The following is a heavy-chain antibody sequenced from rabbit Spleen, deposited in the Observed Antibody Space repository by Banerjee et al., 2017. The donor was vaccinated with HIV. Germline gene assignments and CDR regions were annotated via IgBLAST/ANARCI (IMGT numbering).Heavy chain of an antibody. Sequence: QSLEESGGDLVKPEGSLTLTCTASGFSFSSNYYMCWVRQAPGKGLEWIACIDSGSSGFTYFASWAKGRFTISKTSSTTVTLQMTSLTAADTATYFCARDTSSSFSSYGMDLWGQGTLVTVS. CDR1: GFSFSSNYY. CDR3: ARDTSSSFSSYGMDL. V-gene: IGHV1S40*01. CDR2: IDSGSSGFT. D-gene: IGHD1-1*01. J-gene: IGHJ6*01.